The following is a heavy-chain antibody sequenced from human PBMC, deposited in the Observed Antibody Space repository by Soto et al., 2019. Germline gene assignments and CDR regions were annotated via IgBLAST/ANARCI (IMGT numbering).Heavy chain of an antibody. CDR1: GGSFSDHY. Sequence: SETLSLTCAVYGGSFSDHYWSWLRQPPGKGLEWIGEINHSGSTKYNPSLESRVTVLVETSKNEFSLKMSSVTAADTAVYYCAYCGGDCYTAFDYWGQGXLVTVYS. V-gene: IGHV4-34*01. D-gene: IGHD2-21*02. CDR3: AYCGGDCYTAFDY. J-gene: IGHJ4*02. CDR2: INHSGST.